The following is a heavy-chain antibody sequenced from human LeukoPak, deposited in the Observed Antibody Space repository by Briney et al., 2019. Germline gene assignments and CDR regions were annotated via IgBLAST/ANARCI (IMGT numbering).Heavy chain of an antibody. CDR2: ISSSSSTI. CDR1: GFTFSSYS. D-gene: IGHD3-22*01. J-gene: IGHJ3*02. Sequence: GGSLRLSCAASGFTFSSYSMNWVRQAPGKGLEWVSYISSSSSTIYYADSVKGRFTISRDNAKNSLYLQMNSLRAEDTAVYYCATHTYYYDSSGYYDDAFDIWGQGTMVTVSS. V-gene: IGHV3-48*01. CDR3: ATHTYYYDSSGYYDDAFDI.